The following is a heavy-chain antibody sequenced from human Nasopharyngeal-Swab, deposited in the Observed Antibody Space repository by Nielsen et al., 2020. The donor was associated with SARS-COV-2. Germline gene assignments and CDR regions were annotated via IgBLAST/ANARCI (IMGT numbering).Heavy chain of an antibody. CDR3: ARDRTVAGLDY. CDR2: ISYDVSNK. V-gene: IGHV3-30*03. J-gene: IGHJ4*02. Sequence: GESLKISCAASGFTFSSYGMHWVRQAPGKGLEWVAVISYDVSNKYYADSVKGRFTISRDNSKDTVYLQMNSLRAEDTAVYYCARDRTVAGLDYWGQGTLVTVSS. D-gene: IGHD6-19*01. CDR1: GFTFSSYG.